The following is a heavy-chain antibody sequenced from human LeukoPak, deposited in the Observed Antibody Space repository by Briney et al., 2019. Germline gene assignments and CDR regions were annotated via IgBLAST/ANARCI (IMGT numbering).Heavy chain of an antibody. J-gene: IGHJ4*02. CDR2: ISSSSSYI. Sequence: PGGSLRLSCAASGFTFSDHYMDWVRQAPGKGLEWVSSISSSSSYIYYADSVKGRFTISRDNAKNSLYLQMNSLRAEDTAVYYCARVVTGITPDFDYWGQGTLVTVSS. V-gene: IGHV3-21*01. CDR1: GFTFSDHY. D-gene: IGHD2-21*02. CDR3: ARVVTGITPDFDY.